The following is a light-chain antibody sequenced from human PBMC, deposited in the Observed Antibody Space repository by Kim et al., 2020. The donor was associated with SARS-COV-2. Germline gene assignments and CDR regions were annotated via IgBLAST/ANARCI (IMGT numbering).Light chain of an antibody. CDR1: QSVSRN. CDR3: QQYNNWPPELT. Sequence: PGGRATLSLRASQSVSRNLAWYQQRPGQAPSLLIYAASIRATGIPARFSGSGSGTEFTLTISSLQSEDFAVYYCQQYNNWPPELTFGGGTKVDIK. CDR2: AAS. V-gene: IGKV3-15*01. J-gene: IGKJ4*01.